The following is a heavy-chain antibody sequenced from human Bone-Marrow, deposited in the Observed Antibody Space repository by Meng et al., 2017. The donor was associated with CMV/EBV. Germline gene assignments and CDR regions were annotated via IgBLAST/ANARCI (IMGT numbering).Heavy chain of an antibody. J-gene: IGHJ3*02. D-gene: IGHD1-26*01. CDR3: ARGIVGAHDAFDI. CDR1: GFTFSSYS. CDR2: ISSSSSYI. Sequence: GESLKISCAASGFTFSSYSMNWVRQAPGKGLEWVSSISSSSSYIYYADSVKGRFTISRDNAKNSLYLQMNSLRAEDTAVYYCARGIVGAHDAFDIWGQGTMVTVSS. V-gene: IGHV3-21*01.